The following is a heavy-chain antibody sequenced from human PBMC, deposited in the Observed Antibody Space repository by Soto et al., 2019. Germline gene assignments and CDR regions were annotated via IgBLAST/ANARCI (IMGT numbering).Heavy chain of an antibody. CDR1: GFTFSSYA. CDR2: ISGSGDST. Sequence: PGGSLRLSCAASGFTFSSYAMNWVRQAPGKGLEWVSVISGSGDSTYYADSVKGRFTISRDNSKNTLYLQMNSLRAEDTAVYYCAKTRRVSSGWYHPWGQGTLVTVSS. J-gene: IGHJ5*02. D-gene: IGHD6-19*01. V-gene: IGHV3-23*01. CDR3: AKTRRVSSGWYHP.